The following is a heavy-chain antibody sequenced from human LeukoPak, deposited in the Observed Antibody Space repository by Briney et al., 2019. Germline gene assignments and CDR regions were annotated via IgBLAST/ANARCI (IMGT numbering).Heavy chain of an antibody. CDR2: IIPILGIA. CDR1: GGTFSSYA. Sequence: ASVKVSCKASGGTFSSYAISWVRQAPGQGLEWMGRIIPILGIANYAQKFQGRVTITADKSTSTAYMELSSLRSEDTAVYYCATLSGYDHNADDAFDIWGQGTMVTVSS. V-gene: IGHV1-69*04. CDR3: ATLSGYDHNADDAFDI. D-gene: IGHD5-12*01. J-gene: IGHJ3*02.